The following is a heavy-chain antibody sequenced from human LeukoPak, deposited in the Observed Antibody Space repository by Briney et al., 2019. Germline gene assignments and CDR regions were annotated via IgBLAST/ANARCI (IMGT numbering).Heavy chain of an antibody. V-gene: IGHV3-21*01. D-gene: IGHD2-2*01. J-gene: IGHJ4*02. Sequence: GGSLRLSCEPSGFSFSSYSMSWVRHAPGKGLEWVSFISRDSNDIYHADSVKGRFTISRDNAKNSQYLQMNSLRAEDTAVYYCARDLPAAVDWGQGTQVTVSS. CDR2: ISRDSNDI. CDR3: ARDLPAAVD. CDR1: GFSFSSYS.